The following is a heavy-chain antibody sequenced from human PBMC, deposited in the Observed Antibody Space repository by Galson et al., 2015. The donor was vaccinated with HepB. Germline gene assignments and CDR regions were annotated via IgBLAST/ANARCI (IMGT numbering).Heavy chain of an antibody. D-gene: IGHD6-6*01. Sequence: SLRLSCAASGFTFSSYSMNWVRQAPGKGLEWVSYISSSSTTIYYADSVKGRFTISRDNAKNSLYLQMNSLRAEDTAVYYCARYIAARARDYYYYMDVWGKGTTVTVSS. CDR3: ARYIAARARDYYYYMDV. CDR1: GFTFSSYS. CDR2: ISSSSTTI. J-gene: IGHJ6*03. V-gene: IGHV3-48*01.